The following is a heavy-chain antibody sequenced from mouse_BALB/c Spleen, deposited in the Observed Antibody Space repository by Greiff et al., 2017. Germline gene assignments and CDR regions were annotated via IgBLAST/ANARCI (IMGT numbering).Heavy chain of an antibody. CDR2: IDPENGDT. Sequence: EVQLQQSGAELVRSGASVKLSCTASGFNIKDYYMHWVKQRPEQGLEWIGWIDPENGDTEYAPKFQGKATMTADTSSNTAYLQLSSLTSEDTAVYYCNARSSYEGYAMDYWGQGTSVTVSS. V-gene: IGHV14-4*02. D-gene: IGHD1-1*01. CDR3: NARSSYEGYAMDY. J-gene: IGHJ4*01. CDR1: GFNIKDYY.